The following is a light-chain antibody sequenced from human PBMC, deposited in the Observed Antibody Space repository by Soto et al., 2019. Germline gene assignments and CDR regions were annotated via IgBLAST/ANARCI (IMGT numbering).Light chain of an antibody. CDR3: SSFAGSPVV. V-gene: IGLV2-8*01. CDR2: EVS. Sequence: QSVLTQPPSASGSPGQSVTITCSGTSSDVGEENYVCWYQQHPGKVPKLILYEVSKRPSGVPDRFSGSRSGNTASLTVSGLQAEDEADYYCSSFAGSPVVFGGGTKLTVL. CDR1: SSDVGEENY. J-gene: IGLJ2*01.